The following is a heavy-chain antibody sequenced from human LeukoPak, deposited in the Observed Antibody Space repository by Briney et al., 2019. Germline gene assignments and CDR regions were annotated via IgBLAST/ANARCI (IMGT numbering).Heavy chain of an antibody. D-gene: IGHD1-1*01. CDR1: GFTFSTYW. CDR2: IKHDGSEK. CDR3: ASYNPYY. V-gene: IGHV3-7*01. Sequence: GGSLRLSCAASGFTFSTYWMTWVRQAPGKGLEWVANIKHDGSEKYYVDSVRGRFTISRDNAKNSLYLQMNSLRAEDTAVYYCASYNPYYWGQGTLVTVSS. J-gene: IGHJ4*02.